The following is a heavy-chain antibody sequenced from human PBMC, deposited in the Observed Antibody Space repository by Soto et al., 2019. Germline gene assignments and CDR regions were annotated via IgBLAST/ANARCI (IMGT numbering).Heavy chain of an antibody. Sequence: QVQLQESGPGLVKPSETLSLSCFISGGSFSNDYWTWIRQSPGKGLEWIGYIFHTGITDYNPSVKSRVTISIDKSRNLFSLNLTSVTAADTAVYYCARDRYFYDRRGYYRTLDSWGQGTLVTVSS. CDR1: GGSFSNDY. J-gene: IGHJ5*01. V-gene: IGHV4-59*01. CDR3: ARDRYFYDRRGYYRTLDS. D-gene: IGHD3-22*01. CDR2: IFHTGIT.